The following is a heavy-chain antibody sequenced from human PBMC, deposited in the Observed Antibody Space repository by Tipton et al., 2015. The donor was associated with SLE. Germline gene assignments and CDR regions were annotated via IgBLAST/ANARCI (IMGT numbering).Heavy chain of an antibody. V-gene: IGHV4-61*02. CDR3: VTKTGSYSDY. J-gene: IGHJ4*02. CDR2: VYVNGNT. D-gene: IGHD1-26*01. CDR1: GVSMSSGGYY. Sequence: TLSLTCTVSGVSMSSGGYYWAWIRQPAGKGLEWMGRVYVNGNTQYNPTLKSRFTMSLDTSKNQVSLELTSVTAADTAVYYCVTKTGSYSDYWGRGTLLTVSS.